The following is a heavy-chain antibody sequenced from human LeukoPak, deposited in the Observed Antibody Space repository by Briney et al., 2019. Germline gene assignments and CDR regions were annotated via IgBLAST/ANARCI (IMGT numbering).Heavy chain of an antibody. D-gene: IGHD3-10*01. J-gene: IGHJ4*02. Sequence: GGSLRLSCAASGFTFGSYWMSWVRQAPGKGLEWVANIKEDGSEKYYVDSVKGRFTISRDNAKKTLYLQMNSLRADDTAVYYCARDFGSLEDYFDYWGQGTLVTVSS. CDR1: GFTFGSYW. V-gene: IGHV3-7*01. CDR2: IKEDGSEK. CDR3: ARDFGSLEDYFDY.